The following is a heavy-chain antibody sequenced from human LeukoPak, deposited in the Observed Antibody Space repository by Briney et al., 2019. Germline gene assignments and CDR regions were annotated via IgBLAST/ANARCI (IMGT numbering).Heavy chain of an antibody. CDR2: IYYSGST. D-gene: IGHD5-24*01. J-gene: IGHJ4*02. V-gene: IGHV4-61*01. Sequence: PSETLSLTCTVSGGSVSSGSYYWSWIRQPPGKGLEWIGYIYYSGSTNYNPSLKSRVTISLDTSKNQFSLKLSSVTAADTAVYFCARGVDAYNYSYWGQGTLVTVSS. CDR3: ARGVDAYNYSY. CDR1: GGSVSSGSYY.